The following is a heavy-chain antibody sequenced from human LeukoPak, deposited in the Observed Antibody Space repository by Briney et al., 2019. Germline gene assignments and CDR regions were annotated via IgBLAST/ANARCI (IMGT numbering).Heavy chain of an antibody. Sequence: PGGSLRLSCAASGFTFSSYAMHWVRQAPGKGLEWVAVISYDGSNKYYADSVKGRLTISRDNSKNTLYLQMNSLRAEDTAVYYCARDRYSSSWAFAYWGQGTLVTVSS. J-gene: IGHJ4*02. D-gene: IGHD6-13*01. V-gene: IGHV3-30-3*01. CDR1: GFTFSSYA. CDR3: ARDRYSSSWAFAY. CDR2: ISYDGSNK.